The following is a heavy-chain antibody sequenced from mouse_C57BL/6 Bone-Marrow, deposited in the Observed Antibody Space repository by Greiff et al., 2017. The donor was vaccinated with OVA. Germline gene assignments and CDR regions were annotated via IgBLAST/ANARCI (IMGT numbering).Heavy chain of an antibody. CDR1: GFNIKDYY. V-gene: IGHV14-2*01. Sequence: EVKVVESGAELVKPGASVKLSCTASGFNIKDYYMHWVKQRTEQGLEWIGRIDPEDGETKYAPKFQGKATITADTSSNTAYLQLSSLTSEDTAVYYCARAPLYYYGSSYSWFAYWGQGTLVTVSA. CDR2: IDPEDGET. D-gene: IGHD1-1*01. CDR3: ARAPLYYYGSSYSWFAY. J-gene: IGHJ3*01.